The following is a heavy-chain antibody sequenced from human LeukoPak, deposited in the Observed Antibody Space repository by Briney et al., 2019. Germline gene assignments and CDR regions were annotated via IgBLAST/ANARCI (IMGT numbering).Heavy chain of an antibody. CDR3: ARDGPNTYASYYMDV. J-gene: IGHJ6*03. Sequence: ASVKVSCKASGYTFTGYYMHWVRQAPGQGLEWMGWINPNSGGTNYAQKFQGRVTMTRDTSISTAYMELSRLRSDDTAVYYCARDGPNTYASYYMDVWGKGTTVTVSS. CDR2: INPNSGGT. D-gene: IGHD2-2*02. CDR1: GYTFTGYY. V-gene: IGHV1-2*02.